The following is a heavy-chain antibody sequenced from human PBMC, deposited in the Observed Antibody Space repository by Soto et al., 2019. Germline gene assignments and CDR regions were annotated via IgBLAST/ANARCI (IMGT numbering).Heavy chain of an antibody. D-gene: IGHD3-10*01. Sequence: SETLSLTCTVSGGSITSYYWSWVRQPPGKGLEWIGYIFYSGSINYNPSLKSRVTILVDTSKNQFSLKLTSLTAADTAVYYCAGSMARGFTPSQQWFDPWGQGTLVTVSS. J-gene: IGHJ5*02. CDR1: GGSITSYY. V-gene: IGHV4-59*08. CDR2: IFYSGSI. CDR3: AGSMARGFTPSQQWFDP.